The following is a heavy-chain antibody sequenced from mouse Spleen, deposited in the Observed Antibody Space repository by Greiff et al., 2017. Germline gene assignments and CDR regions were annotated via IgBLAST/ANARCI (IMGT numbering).Heavy chain of an antibody. D-gene: IGHD4-1*01. CDR2: IHPNSGST. CDR3: AREGLTGLYYFDY. J-gene: IGHJ2*01. CDR1: GYTFTSYW. Sequence: VQLQQPGAELVKPGASVKLSCKASGYTFTSYWMHWVKQRPGQGLEWIGMIHPNSGSTNYNEKFKSKATLTVDKSSSTAYMQLSSLTSEDSAVYYCAREGLTGLYYFDYWGQGTTLTVSS. V-gene: IGHV1-64*01.